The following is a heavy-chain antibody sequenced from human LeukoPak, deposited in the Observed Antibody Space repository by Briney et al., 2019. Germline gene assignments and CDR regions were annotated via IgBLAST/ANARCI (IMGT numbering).Heavy chain of an antibody. CDR1: GFTFSSYG. D-gene: IGHD3-22*01. CDR2: IRYDGSNK. J-gene: IGHJ4*02. Sequence: GGSLRLSCAASGFTFSSYGMHWVRQAPGTGLEWVAFIRYDGSNKYYADSVKGRFTISRGNSKNTLYLQMNSLRAEDTAVYYCADRTGDTRAVGGQYFDYWGQGTLVTVSS. CDR3: ADRTGDTRAVGGQYFDY. V-gene: IGHV3-30*02.